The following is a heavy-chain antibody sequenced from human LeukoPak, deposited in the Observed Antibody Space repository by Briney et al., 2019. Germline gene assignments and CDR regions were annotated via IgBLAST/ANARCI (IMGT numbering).Heavy chain of an antibody. V-gene: IGHV1-2*02. Sequence: GASVKVSCKASGYTFTGYYMHWVRQVPGQGLEWMGWINPNSGGTNYAQKFQGRVTMTRDPSISTAYMELSRLRSDEKGGYYRGRESGSEEEEIFICGEGTMFTVSS. CDR1: GYTFTGYY. CDR3: GRESGSEEEEIFI. CDR2: INPNSGGT. J-gene: IGHJ3*02. D-gene: IGHD1-26*01.